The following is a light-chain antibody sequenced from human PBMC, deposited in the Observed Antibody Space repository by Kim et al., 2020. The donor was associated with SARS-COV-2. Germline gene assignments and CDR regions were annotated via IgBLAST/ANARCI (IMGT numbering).Light chain of an antibody. CDR3: SSYTSSNTVV. CDR2: EVN. CDR1: SSDVGSYNR. V-gene: IGLV2-18*02. J-gene: IGLJ2*01. Sequence: GQTAPISCTGTSSDVGSYNRVSWYQQPPGTAPKVMIYEVNNRPSGVPDRFSGSKSGNTASLTISGLQAEDEADYYCSSYTSSNTVVFGGGTQLTVL.